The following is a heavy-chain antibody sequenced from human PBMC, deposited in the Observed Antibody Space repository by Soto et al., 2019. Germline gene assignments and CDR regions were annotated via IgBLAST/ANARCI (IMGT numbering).Heavy chain of an antibody. CDR1: GFTFSNYA. CDR2: ISYDGSNK. D-gene: IGHD3-3*01. CDR3: ARWWSGSRQGFDP. J-gene: IGHJ5*02. Sequence: PGGSLRLSCAASGFTFSNYAMHWVRQAPGKGLEWVAVISYDGSNKYYADSVKGRFTISRDNSKNTLYLQMNSLRAEDTAVYYCARWWSGSRQGFDPWGQGTLVTVSS. V-gene: IGHV3-30-3*01.